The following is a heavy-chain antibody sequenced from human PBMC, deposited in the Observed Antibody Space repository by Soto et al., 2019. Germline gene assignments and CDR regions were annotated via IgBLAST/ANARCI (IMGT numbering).Heavy chain of an antibody. CDR1: GYTFTSYG. J-gene: IGHJ4*02. Sequence: ASVKVSCKASGYTFTSYGISWVRQAPGQGLEWMGWISAYNGNTNYAQKLQGRVTMTTDTSTSTAYMELRSLRSDDTAVYYCASEVVGATNGDFDYWGQGTLVTVSS. CDR2: ISAYNGNT. CDR3: ASEVVGATNGDFDY. V-gene: IGHV1-18*01. D-gene: IGHD1-26*01.